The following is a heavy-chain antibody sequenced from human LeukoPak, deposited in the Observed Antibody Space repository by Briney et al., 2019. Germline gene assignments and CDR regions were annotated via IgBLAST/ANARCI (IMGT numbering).Heavy chain of an antibody. J-gene: IGHJ4*02. CDR3: ARFSYGDYVFDY. Sequence: SETLSLTCTVSGGSISSYYWSWIRQPPGKGLEWIGSIYYSGSTYYNPSLKSRVTISVDTSKNQFSLKLSSVTAADTAVYYCARFSYGDYVFDYWGQGTLVTVSS. D-gene: IGHD4-17*01. CDR1: GGSISSYY. CDR2: IYYSGST. V-gene: IGHV4-39*01.